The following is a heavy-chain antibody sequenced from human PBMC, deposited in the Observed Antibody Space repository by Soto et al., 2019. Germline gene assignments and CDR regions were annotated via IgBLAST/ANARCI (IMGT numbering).Heavy chain of an antibody. D-gene: IGHD2-2*01. Sequence: WWSLRLSCAASGFTFSSYSMNWFRQAPGKGLEWVAAISYDGRNKYYADSVKGPFTISRDNSKNTLYLQMNGLRAEDTAVYYCAKDSYCSSNSCNGVDVWGQGTTVTVSS. V-gene: IGHV3-30*18. J-gene: IGHJ6*02. CDR2: ISYDGRNK. CDR1: GFTFSSYS. CDR3: AKDSYCSSNSCNGVDV.